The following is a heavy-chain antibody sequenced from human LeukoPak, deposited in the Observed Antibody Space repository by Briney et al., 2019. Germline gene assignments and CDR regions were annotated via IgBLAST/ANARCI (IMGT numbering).Heavy chain of an antibody. D-gene: IGHD5-18*01. CDR3: ARSRGYSYGDFDY. V-gene: IGHV1-69*06. CDR1: GGTFSSYA. CDR2: IIPILGTA. Sequence: SVKVSCKASGGTFSSYAISWVRQAPGQGLEWMGGIIPILGTANYAQKFQGRVTITADKSTSTAYMELSSPRSEDTAVYYCARSRGYSYGDFDYWGQGTLVTVSS. J-gene: IGHJ4*02.